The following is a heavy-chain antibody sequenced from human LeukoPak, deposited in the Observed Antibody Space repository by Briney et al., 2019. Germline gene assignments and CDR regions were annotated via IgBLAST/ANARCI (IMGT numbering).Heavy chain of an antibody. J-gene: IGHJ3*02. V-gene: IGHV3-30*18. CDR1: GFTFSSCD. Sequence: GGSLRLSCAASGFTFSSCDMHWVRQAPGKGLEWVALISYDGNNKYYADSVKGRFTISRDNSKNTLYLQMNSLRAEDTAVYYCAKPDYYDTSVGDDIWGQGTMVTVSS. D-gene: IGHD3-22*01. CDR3: AKPDYYDTSVGDDI. CDR2: ISYDGNNK.